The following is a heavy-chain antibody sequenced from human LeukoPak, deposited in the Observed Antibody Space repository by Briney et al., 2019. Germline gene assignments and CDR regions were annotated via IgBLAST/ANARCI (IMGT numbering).Heavy chain of an antibody. Sequence: TGGSLRLSCAASGFTFNNYAMNWVRQAPGKGLEWVSSISGSTDTTYYADSVKGRFTVSRDNSKNTVFVQMNSLRAEDTAIYYCATAPRXCRXDTCFRYYFAFWGQGTLVTVSS. J-gene: IGHJ4*02. CDR2: ISGSTDTT. V-gene: IGHV3-23*01. CDR3: ATAPRXCRXDTCFRYYFAF. D-gene: IGHD2-15*01. CDR1: GFTFNNYA.